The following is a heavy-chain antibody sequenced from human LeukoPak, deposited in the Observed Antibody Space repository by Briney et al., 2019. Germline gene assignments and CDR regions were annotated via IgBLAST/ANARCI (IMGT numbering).Heavy chain of an antibody. CDR3: ARRSSSWKNWFDP. CDR1: GGSIDSNS. CDR2: IYYSGTT. Sequence: LETLSLTCTVSGGSIDSNSWTWIRQPPGKGLEWIGYIYYSGTTNYNPSLKSRVTMSVDTSKNQFSLKLSSVTAADTAVYYCARRSSSWKNWFDPWGQGTLVTVSS. V-gene: IGHV4-59*01. J-gene: IGHJ5*02. D-gene: IGHD6-13*01.